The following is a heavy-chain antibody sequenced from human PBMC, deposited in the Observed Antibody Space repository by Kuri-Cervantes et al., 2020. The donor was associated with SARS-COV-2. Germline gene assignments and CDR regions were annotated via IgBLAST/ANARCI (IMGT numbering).Heavy chain of an antibody. J-gene: IGHJ4*02. D-gene: IGHD3-22*01. V-gene: IGHV4-38-2*02. Sequence: SETLSLTCTVSGYSISSGYYWGWIRQPPGKGLEWIGSIYHSGSTYYNPSLKSRVTISVDTSKNQFSLKLSSVTAADTAVYYCARGVNYFDIPGGYWGQGALVTVSS. CDR1: GYSISSGYY. CDR2: IYHSGST. CDR3: ARGVNYFDIPGGY.